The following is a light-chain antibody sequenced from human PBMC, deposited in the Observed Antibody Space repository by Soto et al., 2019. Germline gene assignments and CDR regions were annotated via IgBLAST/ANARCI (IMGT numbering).Light chain of an antibody. CDR3: SSYTSSSTVV. V-gene: IGLV2-14*01. CDR2: DVS. Sequence: QSALTQPASVSGSPGQSITISCTGTSSDVGGYNYVSWYQQYPGKAPKLMIYDVSHRPSGVSNRSSGSKSGNTASLTISGLQAEDEADYYCSSYTSSSTVVFGGGTKLTVL. CDR1: SSDVGGYNY. J-gene: IGLJ2*01.